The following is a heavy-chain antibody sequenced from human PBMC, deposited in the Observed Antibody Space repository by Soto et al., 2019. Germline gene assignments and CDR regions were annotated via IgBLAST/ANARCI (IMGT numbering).Heavy chain of an antibody. CDR1: GFAVSSYW. J-gene: IGHJ4*02. CDR2: ISPAGSST. CDR3: ERPNTGYGNLDS. D-gene: IGHD5-12*01. V-gene: IGHV3-74*01. Sequence: GGSLRLSCAASGFAVSSYWMHWVRQAPGKGLVWVSRISPAGSSTYYADSVRGRLTISKDTAKNTLYLQINSLGAEETAVYYCERPNTGYGNLDSWGQGTLVTVSS.